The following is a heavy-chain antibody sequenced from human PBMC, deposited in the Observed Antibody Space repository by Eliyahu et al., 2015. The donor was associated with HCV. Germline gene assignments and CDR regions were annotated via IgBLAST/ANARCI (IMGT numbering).Heavy chain of an antibody. J-gene: IGHJ6*02. V-gene: IGHV4-39*01. CDR3: ARHQCSSTSCYAGWYYYYYGMDV. Sequence: QLQLQESGPGLVKPSETLSLTCTVSGGSXSXSXYYXXWIRQPPGKGLEWIGSXXYSGSTYYNPSLKSRVTISVDTSKNQFSLKLSSVTAADTAVYYCARHQCSSTSCYAGWYYYYYGMDVWGQGTTVTVSS. CDR2: XXYSGST. CDR1: GGSXSXSXYY. D-gene: IGHD2-2*01.